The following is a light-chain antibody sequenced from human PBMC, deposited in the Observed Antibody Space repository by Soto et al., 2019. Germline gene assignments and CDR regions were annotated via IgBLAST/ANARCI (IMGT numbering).Light chain of an antibody. CDR1: QSISSW. CDR3: QQYNSYSLWT. Sequence: DIQMTQSPSTLSASVGDTVTITCRASQSISSWLAWYQQKPGEAPKLLIYDASSLESGVPSRFSGSGSGTEFTLTISSLQPDDFATYYCQQYNSYSLWTFGQGTKVDIK. CDR2: DAS. J-gene: IGKJ1*01. V-gene: IGKV1-5*01.